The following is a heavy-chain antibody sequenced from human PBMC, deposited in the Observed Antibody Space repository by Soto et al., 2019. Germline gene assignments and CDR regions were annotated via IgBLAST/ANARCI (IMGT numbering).Heavy chain of an antibody. Sequence: QLQLQESGPALVKPSETLSLTFTVSGDSITTNRYYWGWIRQPPGKGLEWCGTIYYTGTTYYNPSLKSRVTVSVDTSKNQFSLRLTSVTATDTAVYYCVRQKRGSSSWPFEHWGQGTLVTVSS. CDR1: GDSITTNRYY. J-gene: IGHJ4*02. CDR2: IYYTGTT. V-gene: IGHV4-39*01. D-gene: IGHD6-13*01. CDR3: VRQKRGSSSWPFEH.